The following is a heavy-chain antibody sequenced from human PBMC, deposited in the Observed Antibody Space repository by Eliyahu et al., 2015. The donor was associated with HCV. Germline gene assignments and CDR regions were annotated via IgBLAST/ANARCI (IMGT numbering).Heavy chain of an antibody. CDR1: GGSFSGYY. Sequence: QVQLQQWGAGLLKPSETLSLTCAVYGGSFSGYYWRWIRQPPGKGLEWIGEINHSVSTNYNPSLKSRVTISVDTSKNQFSLKLSSVTAADTAVYYCARGLGLMGPNYYMDVWGKGTTVTVSS. V-gene: IGHV4-34*01. CDR2: INHSVST. J-gene: IGHJ6*03. CDR3: ARGLGLMGPNYYMDV. D-gene: IGHD5-24*01.